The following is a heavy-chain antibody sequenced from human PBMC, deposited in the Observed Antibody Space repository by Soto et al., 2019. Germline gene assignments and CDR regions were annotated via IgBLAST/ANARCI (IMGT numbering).Heavy chain of an antibody. CDR2: ISPSSSYM. J-gene: IGHJ5*02. CDR1: GFTFSSYA. Sequence: PGGSLRLSCAASGFTFSSYAMHWVRQAPGKGLEWVSCISPSSSYMYYADSVKGRFTISRDNAKNSVFLQMNNLRAEDTAVYHCALALIAPEGSFAPWGQGTLVPVSS. D-gene: IGHD3-16*01. V-gene: IGHV3-21*01. CDR3: ALALIAPEGSFAP.